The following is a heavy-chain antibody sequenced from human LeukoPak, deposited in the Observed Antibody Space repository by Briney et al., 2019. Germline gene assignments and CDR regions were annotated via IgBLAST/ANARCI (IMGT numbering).Heavy chain of an antibody. V-gene: IGHV3-23*01. CDR2: ISGNSGST. CDR1: GFTFSTYA. Sequence: GGSLRLSCAGSGFTFSTYAMTWVRQAPGKGLEWVSSISGNSGSTYYADSVKGRLTIARDNRKNTFYLQINSLRAEDTAVYYCAKRAEYYYDSSGYYSHWGQGTLVTVSS. CDR3: AKRAEYYYDSSGYYSH. J-gene: IGHJ4*02. D-gene: IGHD3-22*01.